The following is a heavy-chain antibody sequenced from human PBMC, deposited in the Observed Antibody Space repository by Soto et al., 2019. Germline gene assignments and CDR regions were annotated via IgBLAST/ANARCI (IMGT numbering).Heavy chain of an antibody. J-gene: IGHJ6*02. Sequence: PSETLSLTCTVSGGSISSYYWSWIRQPPGKGLEWIGYIYYSGSTNYNPSLKSRVTISVDTSKNQFSLKLSSVTAADTAVYYCARASPEGGYDYYYYYYGMDVWGQGTTVTVSS. CDR1: GGSISSYY. CDR3: ARASPEGGYDYYYYYYGMDV. CDR2: IYYSGST. D-gene: IGHD3-22*01. V-gene: IGHV4-59*01.